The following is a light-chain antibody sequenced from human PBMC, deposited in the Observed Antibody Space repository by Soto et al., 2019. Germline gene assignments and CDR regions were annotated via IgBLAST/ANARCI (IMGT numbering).Light chain of an antibody. CDR2: GAS. CDR1: QSVSSSY. J-gene: IGKJ4*01. Sequence: EIVLTQSPGTLSLSPGERATLSCRASQSVSSSYLAWYQQKPGQAPRLRIYGASSMATGIPDRFSGSGSGTDFTLTIRRLEPEDFEVYCCQQYCRSLGVTFGGGTKVEIK. V-gene: IGKV3-20*01. CDR3: QQYCRSLGVT.